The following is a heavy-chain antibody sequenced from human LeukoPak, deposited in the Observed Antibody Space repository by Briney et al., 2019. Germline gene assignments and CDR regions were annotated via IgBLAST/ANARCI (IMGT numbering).Heavy chain of an antibody. J-gene: IGHJ4*02. Sequence: SETLSLTCAVYGGSFSGHYWSWIRQPPGKGLEWIGYIYYSGSTNYNPSLKSRVTISVDTSKNQFSLKLSSVTAADTAVYYCARRRDSSGYVDYWGQGTLVTVSS. CDR2: IYYSGST. CDR1: GGSFSGHY. D-gene: IGHD3-22*01. CDR3: ARRRDSSGYVDY. V-gene: IGHV4-59*08.